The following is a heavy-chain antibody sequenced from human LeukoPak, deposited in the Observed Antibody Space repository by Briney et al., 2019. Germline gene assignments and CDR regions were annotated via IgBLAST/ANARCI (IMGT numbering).Heavy chain of an antibody. D-gene: IGHD4-17*01. CDR2: IYYSGST. CDR3: AIETYGDYGDY. CDR1: GASISSSSYY. Sequence: SETLSLTCTVSGASISSSSYYWGWIRQPPGKGLEWIGSIYYSGSTYYNPSLKSRVTISVDTSKIQFSLKLSSVTAADTALYYCAIETYGDYGDYWGQGTLVTVSS. J-gene: IGHJ4*02. V-gene: IGHV4-39*02.